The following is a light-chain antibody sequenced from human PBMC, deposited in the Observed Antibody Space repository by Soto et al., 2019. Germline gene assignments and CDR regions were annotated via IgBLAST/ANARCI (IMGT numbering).Light chain of an antibody. Sequence: EIMMKQSPATLSVSPEERATLSCRASQSVSSNLAWYQQKPGQAPRLLIYGASTRATGIPARFSGSGSGTEFTLTISSLQAEDFAVYYCQQYNNLPRTFGQGTKVDIK. J-gene: IGKJ1*01. CDR2: GAS. CDR3: QQYNNLPRT. CDR1: QSVSSN. V-gene: IGKV3-15*01.